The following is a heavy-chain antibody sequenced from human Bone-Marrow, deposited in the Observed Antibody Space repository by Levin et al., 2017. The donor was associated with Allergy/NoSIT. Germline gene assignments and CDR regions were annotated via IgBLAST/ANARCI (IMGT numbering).Heavy chain of an antibody. Sequence: PSETLSLSCTVSGGSVGNLYWSWVRQPPGKGLEWIGYIYYDGRTKYNHSLKTRVTISVDTSMNQFSLRLSSVTAADTAVYYCARGQLIAAAAPVFYMDVWGKGTTVTVSS. D-gene: IGHD6-13*01. V-gene: IGHV4-59*02. CDR3: ARGQLIAAAAPVFYMDV. CDR1: GGSVGNLY. J-gene: IGHJ6*03. CDR2: IYYDGRT.